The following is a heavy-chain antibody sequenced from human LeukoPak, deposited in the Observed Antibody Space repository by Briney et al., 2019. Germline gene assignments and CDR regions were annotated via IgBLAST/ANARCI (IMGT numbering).Heavy chain of an antibody. CDR1: GFTYSSYA. D-gene: IGHD1-1*01. CDR2: ISAGGETT. J-gene: IGHJ3*02. V-gene: IGHV3-23*01. Sequence: PGRSLRLSCAASGFTYSSYAMRWVRQAPGKGLEWVSGISAGGETTFYADSVRGRLTISRDNPKNTLYLQMNSLRADDTAVYYCAKSLLTTATGTGRAFDIWGQGTMVTVSS. CDR3: AKSLLTTATGTGRAFDI.